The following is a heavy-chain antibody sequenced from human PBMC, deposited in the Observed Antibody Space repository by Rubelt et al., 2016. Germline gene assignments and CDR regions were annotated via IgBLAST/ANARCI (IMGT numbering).Heavy chain of an antibody. Sequence: QVQLVQSGAEVKKPGASVKVSCKVSGYTLTELSMHWVRQAPGKGLEWMGGFDSEDGETIYASKLKGLVTMSEDTSRDRAFMERSCLRSEDTAVYYCAIVSGIYADAFDIWGQVTMVTVYS. CDR2: FDSEDGET. CDR1: GYTLTELS. CDR3: AIVSGIYADAFDI. J-gene: IGHJ3*02. D-gene: IGHD1-26*01. V-gene: IGHV1-24*01.